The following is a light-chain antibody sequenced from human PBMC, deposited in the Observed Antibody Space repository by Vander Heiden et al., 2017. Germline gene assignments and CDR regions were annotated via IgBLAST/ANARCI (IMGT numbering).Light chain of an antibody. CDR2: PDR. CDR3: QAWDNSPVV. CDR1: KLGDKY. V-gene: IGLV3-1*01. J-gene: IGLJ2*01. Sequence: SYELTQPPSVSVSPGQTASITCSGDKLGDKYACWYQQKPGQSPVLVIYPDRQRPSGIPGRFSGSHSWNQATLTISGTQAIDEGDYFCQAWDNSPVVFGGGTKLTVL.